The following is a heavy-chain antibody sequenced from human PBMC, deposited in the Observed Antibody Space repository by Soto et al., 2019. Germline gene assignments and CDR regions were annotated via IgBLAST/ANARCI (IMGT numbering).Heavy chain of an antibody. CDR3: ALTRSITYYGGGGDFDY. D-gene: IGHD3-10*01. J-gene: IGHJ4*02. CDR2: IYWDDEK. Sequence: QITLKESGPTLVKPTQTLTLTCSFSGFSLTNSGVGVGWIRQPPGKALEWLAFIYWDDEKHYRPSLQSRLTVTKDPAKDQVVLTMTNMDPVDTATYYCALTRSITYYGGGGDFDYWGQGTLVIVSS. CDR1: GFSLTNSGVG. V-gene: IGHV2-5*02.